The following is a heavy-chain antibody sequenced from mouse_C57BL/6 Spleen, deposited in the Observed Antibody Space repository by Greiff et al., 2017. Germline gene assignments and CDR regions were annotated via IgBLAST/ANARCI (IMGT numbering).Heavy chain of an antibody. D-gene: IGHD1-1*01. J-gene: IGHJ2*01. V-gene: IGHV1-62-2*01. Sequence: QVQLQQSGAELVKPGASVKLSCKASGYTFPEYTIHWVKQRSGQGLEWIGWFYPGSGSIKYKEKFKDKATLTADNSSSKVYMELSRLTSDDSAFYFCARHERGGGSLFPTDYCDYWGQGTTLTVSS. CDR2: FYPGSGSI. CDR3: ARHERGGGSLFPTDYCDY. CDR1: GYTFPEYT.